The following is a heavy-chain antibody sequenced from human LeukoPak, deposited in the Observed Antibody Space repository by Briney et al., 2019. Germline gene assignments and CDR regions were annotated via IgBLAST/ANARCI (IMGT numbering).Heavy chain of an antibody. J-gene: IGHJ4*02. Sequence: GGALRLCCAASGFTVSSHWMSWVRRAPGGGRERVANIKRDGSEKYYVDSVKGRLTISRDNAKNSLYLQMNSLRAEDTAVYYCARDLVDSGYDYAWGQGTLVTVSS. D-gene: IGHD5-12*01. CDR2: IKRDGSEK. V-gene: IGHV3-7*01. CDR3: ARDLVDSGYDYA. CDR1: GFTVSSHW.